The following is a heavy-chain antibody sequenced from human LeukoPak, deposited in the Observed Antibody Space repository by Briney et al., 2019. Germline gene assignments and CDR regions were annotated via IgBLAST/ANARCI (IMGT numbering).Heavy chain of an antibody. J-gene: IGHJ4*02. CDR3: ARDGGRRKSYDSSGYYFDY. D-gene: IGHD3-22*01. CDR2: ISAYNGNT. V-gene: IGHV1-18*01. Sequence: ASVKVSCKASGCTFTSYGISWVRQGPGQGLEWMGWISAYNGNTNYAQKLQGRVTMTTDTSTSTAYMELRSLRADDTAVYYCARDGGRRKSYDSSGYYFDYWGQGTLVTVSS. CDR1: GCTFTSYG.